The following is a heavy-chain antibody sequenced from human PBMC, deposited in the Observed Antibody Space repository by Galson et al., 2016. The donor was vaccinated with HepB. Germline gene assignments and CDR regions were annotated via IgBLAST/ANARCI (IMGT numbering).Heavy chain of an antibody. J-gene: IGHJ6*02. CDR3: AKGGRLGVPGTGNNVYYYYYGLDV. CDR2: ISDSGAST. D-gene: IGHD6-19*01. CDR1: GFTFSSYA. Sequence: SLRLSCAASGFTFSSYAMSWVRQAPGKGLEWVSAISDSGASTYYADSVKGRFTISRDNSKNTLYLQMNSLRAEDTAVYYCAKGGRLGVPGTGNNVYYYYYGLDVWGQGTTVTVSS. V-gene: IGHV3-23*01.